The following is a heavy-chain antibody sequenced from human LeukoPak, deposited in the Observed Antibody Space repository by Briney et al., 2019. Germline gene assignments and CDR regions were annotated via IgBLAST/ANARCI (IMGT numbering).Heavy chain of an antibody. J-gene: IGHJ5*02. CDR2: INPNSGGT. V-gene: IGHV1-2*02. CDR1: GYTFTGYY. Sequence: ASVKVSCKASGYTFTGYYMHWVRQAPGQGLEWMGWINPNSGGTNYAQKFQGRVTMTRDTSISTAYMELSRLRSDDTAVYYCARVVGYCTNGVCFNWFDPWGQGTLVTVSS. CDR3: ARVVGYCTNGVCFNWFDP. D-gene: IGHD2-8*01.